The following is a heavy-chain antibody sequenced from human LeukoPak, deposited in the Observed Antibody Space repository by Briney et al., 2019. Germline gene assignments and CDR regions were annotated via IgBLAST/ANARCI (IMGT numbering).Heavy chain of an antibody. J-gene: IGHJ5*02. Sequence: PSETLSLTCTVSGGSISSYYWSWIRQPPGKGLEWIGYIYYSWSTNYNRSLKSRVTISVDTSKNQFSLKLSSVTAADTAVYYCARGDCSSTSCYTRRYWFDPWGQGTLVTFSS. D-gene: IGHD2-2*02. CDR3: ARGDCSSTSCYTRRYWFDP. V-gene: IGHV4-59*01. CDR2: IYYSWST. CDR1: GGSISSYY.